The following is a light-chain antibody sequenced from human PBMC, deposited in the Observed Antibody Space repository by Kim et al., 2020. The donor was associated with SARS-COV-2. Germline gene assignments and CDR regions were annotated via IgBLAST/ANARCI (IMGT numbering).Light chain of an antibody. CDR1: QNIRND. Sequence: ASLGDRVTITCRASQNIRNDLGWYQQNPGRAPKRLIYGASSLQSGVPSRFSGSGSGTEFTLTISSVQPEDFATYFCLQHSTYPITFGQGTRLEIK. J-gene: IGKJ5*01. V-gene: IGKV1-17*01. CDR2: GAS. CDR3: LQHSTYPIT.